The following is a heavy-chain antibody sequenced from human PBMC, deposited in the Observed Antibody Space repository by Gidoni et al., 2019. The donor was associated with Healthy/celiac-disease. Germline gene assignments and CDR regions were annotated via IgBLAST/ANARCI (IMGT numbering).Heavy chain of an antibody. V-gene: IGHV3-23*01. CDR2: ISGSGGST. CDR3: AKYMVREGGFDY. Sequence: EVQLLESGGGLVQPGGSLRLSCAAAGFTFRSYAMSWVRQAPGKGLEWVSAISGSGGSTYYADSVKGRFTISRDNSKNTLYLQMNSLRAEDTAVYYCAKYMVREGGFDYWGQGTLVTVSS. CDR1: GFTFRSYA. J-gene: IGHJ4*02. D-gene: IGHD3-10*01.